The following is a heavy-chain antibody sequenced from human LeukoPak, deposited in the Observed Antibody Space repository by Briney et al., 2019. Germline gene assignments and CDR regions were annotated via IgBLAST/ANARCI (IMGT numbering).Heavy chain of an antibody. CDR3: ARGKVATINWFDP. V-gene: IGHV4-30-2*01. D-gene: IGHD5-24*01. CDR2: IYHSGRT. Sequence: SQTLSLTCAVSGGSISSGGYSWSWIRQPPGTGLEWIGYIYHSGRTYYNPSLKSRVTISEDRSKNQFSLRLSSVTAADTAVYYCARGKVATINWFDPWGQGTLVTVSS. CDR1: GGSISSGGYS. J-gene: IGHJ5*02.